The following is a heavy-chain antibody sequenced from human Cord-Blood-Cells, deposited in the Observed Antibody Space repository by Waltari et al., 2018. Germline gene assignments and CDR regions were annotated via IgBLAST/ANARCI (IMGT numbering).Heavy chain of an antibody. Sequence: QVQLVESGGGVVQPGRSLRLSCAASGFTFSSYAMNWVRQAPGRGVGWVAVISDDGSNKYYADSVKGRFTIYRDNSKNTLYLQMNSLRAEDTAVYYCARTVYGDYFDYWGQGTLVTVSS. CDR3: ARTVYGDYFDY. CDR2: ISDDGSNK. J-gene: IGHJ4*02. CDR1: GFTFSSYA. V-gene: IGHV3-30-3*01. D-gene: IGHD4-17*01.